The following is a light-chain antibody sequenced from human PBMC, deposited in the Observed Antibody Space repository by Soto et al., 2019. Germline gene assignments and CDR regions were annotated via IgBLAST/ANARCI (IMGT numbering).Light chain of an antibody. V-gene: IGLV1-44*01. CDR1: SSNIGSNS. CDR3: AAWDDSLNGWV. CDR2: SNN. J-gene: IGLJ3*02. Sequence: QSVLTQPPSASGTPGQRVAISCSGNSSNIGSNSVNWYQHLPGTAPKLLVYSNNRRPSGVPDRISDSKSGASASLAFSGLQSEDEAEYFCAAWDDSLNGWVFGGGTKLTVL.